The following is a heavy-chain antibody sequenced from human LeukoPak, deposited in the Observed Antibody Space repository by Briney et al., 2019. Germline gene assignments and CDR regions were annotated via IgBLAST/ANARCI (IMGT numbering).Heavy chain of an antibody. D-gene: IGHD1-26*01. CDR2: ISGSGDST. J-gene: IGHJ4*02. V-gene: IGHV3-23*01. CDR3: PKSRGSYWVPEFDY. Sequence: PGGSLRLSCAASGFTFNNHAMIWVRQAPGEGLEWVSDISGSGDSTNYADSVKGRFTISRDNSKNTLYLQMNSLRAEDTAIYYCPKSRGSYWVPEFDYWGQGTLVTVSS. CDR1: GFTFNNHA.